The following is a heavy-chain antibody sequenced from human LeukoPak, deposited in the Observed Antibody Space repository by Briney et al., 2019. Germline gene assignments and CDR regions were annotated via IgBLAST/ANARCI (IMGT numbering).Heavy chain of an antibody. Sequence: GGSLRLSCAASGFIFSNYIMNWVRQAPGKGLEWVSSITNSSRYTYYADSVRGRFTISRDNAKNSLYLQMNSLRAEDTAVYYCARPTYSGSYYWFDYWGQGTLVTVSS. D-gene: IGHD1-26*01. J-gene: IGHJ4*02. CDR3: ARPTYSGSYYWFDY. CDR2: ITNSSRYT. V-gene: IGHV3-21*01. CDR1: GFIFSNYI.